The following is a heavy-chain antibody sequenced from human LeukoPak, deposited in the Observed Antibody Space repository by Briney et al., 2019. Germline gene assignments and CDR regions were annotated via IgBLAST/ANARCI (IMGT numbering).Heavy chain of an antibody. CDR3: ARGQGYYYGSGSYYTPYYFDY. J-gene: IGHJ4*02. D-gene: IGHD3-10*01. V-gene: IGHV1-69*13. CDR1: GGTFSSYA. CDR2: IIPIFGTA. Sequence: SVKVSCKASGGTFSSYAISCVRQAPGQGLEGMGGIIPIFGTADYAQKFQGRVTSTADESTSTAYMELSSLRSEDTAVYYCARGQGYYYGSGSYYTPYYFDYWGQGTLVTASS.